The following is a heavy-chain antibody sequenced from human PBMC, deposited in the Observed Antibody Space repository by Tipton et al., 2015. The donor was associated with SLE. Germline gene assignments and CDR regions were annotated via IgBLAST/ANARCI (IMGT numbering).Heavy chain of an antibody. Sequence: TLSLTCSVSGGSISSYFWSWIRQPPGKGLEWIGYIYDSGSTNYNPSLKSRVTISVDTSKNQFSLKLSSVTAADTAVYYCARVGYSNYMDVWGKGTTVTVSS. V-gene: IGHV4-59*01. CDR1: GGSISSYF. D-gene: IGHD4-11*01. CDR2: IYDSGST. J-gene: IGHJ6*03. CDR3: ARVGYSNYMDV.